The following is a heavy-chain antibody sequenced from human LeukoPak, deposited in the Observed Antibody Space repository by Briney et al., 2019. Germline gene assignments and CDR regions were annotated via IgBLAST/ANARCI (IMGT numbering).Heavy chain of an antibody. Sequence: GGSLRLSCAASGLTFSQYGIHWFRQAPGKGPEWVAVISNDATNKYYADSVKGRFSISRDNSRKMVYLQMNSLRVEDRAVYYCATTHLSHDILSGYFDVWGQGTLVTVSS. CDR1: GLTFSQYG. J-gene: IGHJ4*02. CDR3: ATTHLSHDILSGYFDV. D-gene: IGHD3-9*01. V-gene: IGHV3-30*04. CDR2: ISNDATNK.